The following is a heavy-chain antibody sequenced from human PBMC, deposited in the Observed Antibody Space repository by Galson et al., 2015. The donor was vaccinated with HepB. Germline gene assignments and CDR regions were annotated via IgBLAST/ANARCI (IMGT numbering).Heavy chain of an antibody. CDR1: GDSVSSNSAA. J-gene: IGHJ3*02. CDR3: ARGGIAAAGTNYAFDI. D-gene: IGHD6-13*01. Sequence: CAISGDSVSSNSAAWNWIRQSPSRGLEWLGRTYYRSKWYNDYAVSVKSRITINPDTSKNQFSLQLNSVTPEDTAVYYCARGGIAAAGTNYAFDIWGQGTMVTVSS. V-gene: IGHV6-1*01. CDR2: TYYRSKWYN.